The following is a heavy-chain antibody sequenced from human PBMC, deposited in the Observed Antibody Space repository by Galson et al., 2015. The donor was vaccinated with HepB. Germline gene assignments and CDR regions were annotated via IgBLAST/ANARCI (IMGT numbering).Heavy chain of an antibody. CDR2: ISGSGGSR. D-gene: IGHD1-26*01. Sequence: SLRLSCAASGFTFSTYGMSWVRQAPGKGLEWVSAISGSGGSRNYADSVKGRFTISRDNSKNTVYLQMNSLRAEDTAVYYCAKVSGGYFLEYWGQGTLVTVSS. CDR3: AKVSGGYFLEY. J-gene: IGHJ4*02. CDR1: GFTFSTYG. V-gene: IGHV3-23*01.